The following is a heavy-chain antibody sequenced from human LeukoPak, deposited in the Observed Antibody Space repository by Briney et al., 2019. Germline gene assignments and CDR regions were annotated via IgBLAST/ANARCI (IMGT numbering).Heavy chain of an antibody. CDR1: GGSFSGYY. CDR3: ARGLRRYYFDY. J-gene: IGHJ4*02. V-gene: IGHV4-34*01. CDR2: INHSGST. D-gene: IGHD3-10*01. Sequence: SETLSLTCAVYGGSFSGYYWNWIRQPPGKGLEWIGEINHSGSTNYNPSLKSRVTISVDTSKNQFSLKLSSVTAADTAVYYCARGLRRYYFDYWGQGTLDTVSS.